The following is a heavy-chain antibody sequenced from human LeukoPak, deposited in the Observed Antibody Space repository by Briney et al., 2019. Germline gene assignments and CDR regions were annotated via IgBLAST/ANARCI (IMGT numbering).Heavy chain of an antibody. V-gene: IGHV3-21*04. D-gene: IGHD2-2*01. CDR3: AKDPAARSYPSY. CDR1: GFTFSSYS. J-gene: IGHJ4*02. CDR2: ISSSSSYI. Sequence: NPGGSLRLSCAASGFTFSSYSMNWVRQAPGKGLEWVSSISSSSSYIYYADSVKGRFTISRDNSKNTLYLQMNSLRAEDTAVYYCAKDPAARSYPSYWGQGTLVTVSS.